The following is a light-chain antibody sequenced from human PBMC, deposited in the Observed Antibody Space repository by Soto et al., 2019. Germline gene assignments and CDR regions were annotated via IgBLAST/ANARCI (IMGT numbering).Light chain of an antibody. J-gene: IGKJ5*01. CDR1: HFVSSRS. Sequence: EIVLTQSPGPLPLSAGESATLLCRASHFVSSRSLAWYQQKPGQAPRLLIYGASTRATGIPDRFSGSGYGTDFTLTITPLEPEDFAVYFCQQYETSPITFGQRTRLEIK. CDR2: GAS. CDR3: QQYETSPIT. V-gene: IGKV3-20*01.